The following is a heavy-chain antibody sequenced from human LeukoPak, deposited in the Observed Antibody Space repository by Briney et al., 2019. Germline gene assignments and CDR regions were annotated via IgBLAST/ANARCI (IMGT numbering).Heavy chain of an antibody. CDR1: GFTFSSYA. D-gene: IGHD6-19*01. J-gene: IGHJ4*02. CDR2: ISGSGGST. CDR3: ANIHGVAVAGPRFEY. Sequence: PGGSLRLSCAASGFTFSSYAMSWVRQAPGKGLEWVSAISGSGGSTYYADSVKGRFTISRDNSKNTLYLQMNSLRAEDTAVYYCANIHGVAVAGPRFEYWGQGTLVTVSS. V-gene: IGHV3-23*01.